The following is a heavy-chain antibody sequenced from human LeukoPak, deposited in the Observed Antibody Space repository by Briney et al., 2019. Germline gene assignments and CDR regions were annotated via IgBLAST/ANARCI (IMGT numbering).Heavy chain of an antibody. J-gene: IGHJ5*02. Sequence: SETLSLTCTVSGGSISSSSYYWGWIRQPPGKGLEWIGSIYYSGSTYYNPSLKSRVTISVDTSKNQFSLKLSSVTAADTAVYDCARHLNDYGDYNWFDPWGQGTLVTVSS. CDR3: ARHLNDYGDYNWFDP. V-gene: IGHV4-39*01. CDR1: GGSISSSSYY. D-gene: IGHD4-17*01. CDR2: IYYSGST.